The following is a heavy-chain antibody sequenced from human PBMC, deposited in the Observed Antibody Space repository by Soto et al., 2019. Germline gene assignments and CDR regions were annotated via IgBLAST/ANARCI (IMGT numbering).Heavy chain of an antibody. D-gene: IGHD6-6*01. Sequence: QLQLQESGSGLVKPSQTLSLTCAVSGGSITTVGYSWSWIRQPPGKGLEWIGYIFHSGISYSNPSLKGRVTISVDGSKNRFSLRLSSVTAADTAGYYCARRISARTYYFDYWGQGTLVTVSS. CDR1: GGSITTVGYS. CDR3: ARRISARTYYFDY. V-gene: IGHV4-30-2*01. J-gene: IGHJ4*02. CDR2: IFHSGIS.